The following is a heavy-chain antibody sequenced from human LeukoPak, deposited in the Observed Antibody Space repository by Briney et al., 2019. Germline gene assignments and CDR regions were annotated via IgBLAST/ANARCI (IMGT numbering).Heavy chain of an antibody. CDR2: ISASGGDT. D-gene: IGHD6-13*01. V-gene: IGHV3-23*01. Sequence: GGSLRLSCVVSGLTFSSYSMSWVRQAPGEGLDWVSGISASGGDTWYPDSVKGRFTISRDNSKNTLFLQMSSLRVEDTAMYYCAKDAAGPEYWGQGTLVTVSS. CDR3: AKDAAGPEY. CDR1: GLTFSSYS. J-gene: IGHJ4*02.